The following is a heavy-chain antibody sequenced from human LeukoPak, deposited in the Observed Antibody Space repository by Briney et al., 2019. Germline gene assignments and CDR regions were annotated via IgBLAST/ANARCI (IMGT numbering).Heavy chain of an antibody. CDR2: IYPGESDT. Sequence: GEALQISFQGAGWGFSNHWIGWVRPVPGKGRGWMGMIYPGESDTRYSPSFQGQVTISADKSISTPYLQWNSLKASDTAMYYCARRATGCDFLTGYLPPWFDPWGQGTLVTVSS. CDR1: GWGFSNHW. J-gene: IGHJ5*02. D-gene: IGHD3-9*01. CDR3: ARRATGCDFLTGYLPPWFDP. V-gene: IGHV5-51*01.